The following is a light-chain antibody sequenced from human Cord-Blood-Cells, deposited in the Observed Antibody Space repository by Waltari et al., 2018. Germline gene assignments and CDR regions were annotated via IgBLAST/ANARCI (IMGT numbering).Light chain of an antibody. Sequence: IQMTESPSSLSACVGDRVTITCRASQSISSYLNWYQQKPEKAPKLLIYAASSLQSGVPSRFSGSGSGTDFTLTISSLQPEDFATYYCQQSYSTLVTFGPGTKVDIK. CDR2: AAS. CDR3: QQSYSTLVT. CDR1: QSISSY. J-gene: IGKJ3*01. V-gene: IGKV1-39*01.